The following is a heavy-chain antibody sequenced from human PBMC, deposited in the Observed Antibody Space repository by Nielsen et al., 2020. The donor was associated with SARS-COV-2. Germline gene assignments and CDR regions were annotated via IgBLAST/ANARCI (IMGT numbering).Heavy chain of an antibody. Sequence: WIRQPPGKGLEWIGEINHSGSTNYNPSLKSRVTISVDTSKNQFSLKLSSVTAADTAVYYCARGGGSKYCSGGSCHLGKKPYYYYGMDVWGQGTTVTVSS. CDR2: INHSGST. J-gene: IGHJ6*02. CDR3: ARGGGSKYCSGGSCHLGKKPYYYYGMDV. V-gene: IGHV4-34*01. D-gene: IGHD2-15*01.